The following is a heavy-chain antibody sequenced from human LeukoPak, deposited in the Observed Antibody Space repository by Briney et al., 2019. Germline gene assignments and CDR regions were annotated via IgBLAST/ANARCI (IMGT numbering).Heavy chain of an antibody. CDR1: GYTFTSYA. D-gene: IGHD6-19*01. Sequence: ASVKVSCKASGYTFTSYAMHWVRQAPGQRLEWMGWISAYNGNTNYAQKLQGRVTMTTDTSTSTAYMELRSLRSDDTAVYYCARVGFRLDRTTEIGYSSGWEFDYWGQGTLVTVSS. CDR2: ISAYNGNT. CDR3: ARVGFRLDRTTEIGYSSGWEFDY. J-gene: IGHJ4*02. V-gene: IGHV1-18*01.